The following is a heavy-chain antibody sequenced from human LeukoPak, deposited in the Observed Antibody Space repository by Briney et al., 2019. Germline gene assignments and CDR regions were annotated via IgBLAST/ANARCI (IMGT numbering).Heavy chain of an antibody. CDR3: ARGDSSGRDYFDY. D-gene: IGHD3-22*01. J-gene: IGHJ4*02. Sequence: SETLSLTCTVSGGSISDAAYYWSWIRQHPGEGLKWIGYIYYSGSTSYNPSLKSRVTISVDTSKNQFSLKLSSVTAADTAVYYCARGDSSGRDYFDYWGQGTLVTVSS. CDR1: GGSISDAAYY. V-gene: IGHV4-31*03. CDR2: IYYSGST.